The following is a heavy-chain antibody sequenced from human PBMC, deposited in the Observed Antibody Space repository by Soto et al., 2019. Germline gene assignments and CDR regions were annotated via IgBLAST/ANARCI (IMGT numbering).Heavy chain of an antibody. CDR2: INAGNGNT. CDR3: ARDVGGMDV. V-gene: IGHV1-3*01. Sequence: QVQLVQSGAEVKKPGASVKVSCKDSGYTFTSYAMHWVRQAPGQRLEWMGWINAGNGNTKYSQKFQDRVTITRDTSESTAYMELSSLRSEDTAVYYCARDVGGMDVWGKGTTVTVAS. D-gene: IGHD2-15*01. CDR1: GYTFTSYA. J-gene: IGHJ6*03.